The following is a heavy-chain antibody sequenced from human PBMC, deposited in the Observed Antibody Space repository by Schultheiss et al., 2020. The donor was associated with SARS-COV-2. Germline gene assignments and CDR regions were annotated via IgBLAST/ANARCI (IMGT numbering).Heavy chain of an antibody. V-gene: IGHV3-11*01. CDR2: ISSSGSTI. D-gene: IGHD3-3*01. J-gene: IGHJ6*02. Sequence: GESLKISCAASGFTFSDYYMSWIRQAPGKGLEWVSYISSSGSTIYYADSVKGRFTISRDNAKNSLYLQMNSLRAEDTAVYYCARGQGVRQNDFWSGYYPSYYYYYGMDVWGQGTTVTVSS. CDR3: ARGQGVRQNDFWSGYYPSYYYYYGMDV. CDR1: GFTFSDYY.